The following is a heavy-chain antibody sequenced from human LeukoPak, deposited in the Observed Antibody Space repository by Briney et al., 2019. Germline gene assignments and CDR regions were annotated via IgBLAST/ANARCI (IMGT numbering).Heavy chain of an antibody. D-gene: IGHD3-3*01. J-gene: IGHJ4*02. Sequence: GASVKVSCKASGYTFTSYDINWVRQATGQGLEWKGWMNPNSGNTGYAQKFQGRVTMTRNTSISTAYMELSSLRSEDTAVYYCARGNTYYDFWSGYYDNFDYWGQGTLVTVSS. CDR1: GYTFTSYD. CDR2: MNPNSGNT. CDR3: ARGNTYYDFWSGYYDNFDY. V-gene: IGHV1-8*01.